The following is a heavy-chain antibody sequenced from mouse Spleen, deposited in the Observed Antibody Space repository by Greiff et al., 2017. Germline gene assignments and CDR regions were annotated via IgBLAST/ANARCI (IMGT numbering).Heavy chain of an antibody. CDR3: ARHERELGLAY. V-gene: IGHV1-64*01. D-gene: IGHD4-1*01. Sequence: VQLQQSGAELVKPGASVKLSCKASGYTFTSYWMHWVKQRPGQGLEWIGMIHPNSGSTNYNEKFKSKATLTVDKSSSTAYMQLSSLTSEDSAVYFCARHERELGLAYWGQGTLVTVSA. CDR2: IHPNSGST. J-gene: IGHJ3*01. CDR1: GYTFTSYW.